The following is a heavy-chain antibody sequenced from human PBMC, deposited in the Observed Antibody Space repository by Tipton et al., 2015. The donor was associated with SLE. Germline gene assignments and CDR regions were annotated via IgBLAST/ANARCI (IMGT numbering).Heavy chain of an antibody. CDR1: GGSISSGGYY. D-gene: IGHD4-17*01. V-gene: IGHV4-31*03. CDR2: IYYSGST. CDR3: AREGDYGDFSPH. J-gene: IGHJ4*02. Sequence: TLSLTCTVSGGSISSGGYYWSWIRQHPGKGLEWIGYIYYSGSTYYNLSLKSRVTISVDTSKNQSSLKLSSVTAADTAVYYCAREGDYGDFSPHWGQGTLVTVSS.